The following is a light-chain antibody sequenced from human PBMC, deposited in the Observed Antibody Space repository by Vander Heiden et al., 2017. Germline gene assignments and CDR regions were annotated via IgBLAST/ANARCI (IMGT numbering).Light chain of an antibody. Sequence: QSVLTQPPSVSGAPGQRVTISCTGSSSNIGAGYDVHWYQQLPGTAPILLIYGNSNRPSGVPDRFSGSKSGTSASPAITGLQAEDEADYYCQSYDSSLSVLFGGGTKLTVL. J-gene: IGLJ2*01. CDR3: QSYDSSLSVL. CDR1: SSNIGAGYD. CDR2: GNS. V-gene: IGLV1-40*01.